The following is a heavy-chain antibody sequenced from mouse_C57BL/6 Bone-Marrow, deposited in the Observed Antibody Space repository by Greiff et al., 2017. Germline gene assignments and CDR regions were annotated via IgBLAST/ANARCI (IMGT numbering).Heavy chain of an antibody. CDR3: AGGLAWFAD. J-gene: IGHJ3*01. V-gene: IGHV1-69*01. Sequence: QVQLQQPGAELVMPGASVKLSCKASGYTFTSYWMHWVKQRPGQGLEWIGEIDPSDSYTNYNQKFKGESTLTVDKSSSTAYMQLSSLTSEDSAVYYCAGGLAWFADWGQGTLVTGSA. D-gene: IGHD3-1*01. CDR2: IDPSDSYT. CDR1: GYTFTSYW.